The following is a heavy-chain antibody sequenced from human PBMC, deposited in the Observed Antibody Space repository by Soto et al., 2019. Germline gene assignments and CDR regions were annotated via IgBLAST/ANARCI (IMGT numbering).Heavy chain of an antibody. CDR1: GFTFDDYA. CDR2: ISWNSGSI. Sequence: PGGSLRLSCAASGFTFDDYAMHWVRQAPGKGLEWVSGISWNSGSIGYADSVKGRFTISRDNAKNSLYLQMNSLRAEDTAVYYCALRKTYGMDVWGQGTTVTVSS. J-gene: IGHJ6*02. V-gene: IGHV3-9*01. CDR3: ALRKTYGMDV.